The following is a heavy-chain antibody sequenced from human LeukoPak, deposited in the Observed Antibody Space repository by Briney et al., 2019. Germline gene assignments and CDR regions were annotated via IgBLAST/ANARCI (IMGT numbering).Heavy chain of an antibody. CDR3: ARDLVRGAKDY. CDR1: GYTFTGYY. D-gene: IGHD3-10*01. Sequence: GASVKVSCKASGYTFTGYYMHWVRQAPGQGLEWMGWINPNSGGTNYAQKFRGWVTLTRDTSISTAYMELSRLRSDDTAVYYCARDLVRGAKDYWGQGTLVTVTS. V-gene: IGHV1-2*04. J-gene: IGHJ4*02. CDR2: INPNSGGT.